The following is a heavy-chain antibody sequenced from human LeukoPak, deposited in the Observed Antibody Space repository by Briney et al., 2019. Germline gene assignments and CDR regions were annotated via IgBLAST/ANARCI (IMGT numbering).Heavy chain of an antibody. CDR1: GGTFSSYA. CDR3: ASCAVEVVPAAISGYYYYGMDV. Sequence: GASVTVSCKASGGTFSSYAISWVRQAPGQGLEWMGGIIPIFGTANYAQKFQGRVTITADESTSTAYMELSSLRSEDTAVYYCASCAVEVVPAAISGYYYYGMDVWGQGTTVTVSS. V-gene: IGHV1-69*13. J-gene: IGHJ6*02. CDR2: IIPIFGTA. D-gene: IGHD2-2*01.